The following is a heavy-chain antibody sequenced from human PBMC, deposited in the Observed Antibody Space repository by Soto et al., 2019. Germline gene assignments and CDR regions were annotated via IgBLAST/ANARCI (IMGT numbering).Heavy chain of an antibody. J-gene: IGHJ6*02. D-gene: IGHD3-10*01. CDR1: GGSISSGDYY. Sequence: SETLSLTCTVSGGSISSGDYYWSWIRQPPGKGLEWIGYIYYSGSTYYNPSLKSRVTISVDKSKNQFSLKLSSVTAADTAVYYCARDQLWFGDFNTWGMDVWGQGTTVTVSS. CDR2: IYYSGST. V-gene: IGHV4-30-4*01. CDR3: ARDQLWFGDFNTWGMDV.